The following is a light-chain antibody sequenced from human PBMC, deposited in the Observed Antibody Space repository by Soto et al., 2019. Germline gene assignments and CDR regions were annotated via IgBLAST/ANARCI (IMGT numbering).Light chain of an antibody. CDR2: AAS. J-gene: IGKJ4*01. Sequence: DTQMTQSPSSLSASVGDRVTITCRASQSITTYLNWYQQKPGNAPNLLIYAASNLQSGVPSRFSGSGSGTDFTLTIKSLQPEDFATYYCQQTKTVPWNFGRGTKVENK. CDR1: QSITTY. V-gene: IGKV1-39*01. CDR3: QQTKTVPWN.